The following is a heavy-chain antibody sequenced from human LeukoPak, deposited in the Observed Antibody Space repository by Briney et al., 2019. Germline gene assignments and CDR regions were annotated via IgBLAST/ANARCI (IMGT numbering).Heavy chain of an antibody. CDR1: GFTFSSYA. CDR3: ARAPRTSLLWFGELSALDCYYGMDV. D-gene: IGHD3-10*01. CDR2: ISYDGSNK. J-gene: IGHJ6*02. V-gene: IGHV3-30-3*01. Sequence: GGSLRLSCAASGFTFSSYAMHWVRQAPGKGLEWVAVISYDGSNKYYADSVKGRFTISRDNSKNTLYLQMNSLRAEDTAVYYCARAPRTSLLWFGELSALDCYYGMDVWGQGTTVTVSS.